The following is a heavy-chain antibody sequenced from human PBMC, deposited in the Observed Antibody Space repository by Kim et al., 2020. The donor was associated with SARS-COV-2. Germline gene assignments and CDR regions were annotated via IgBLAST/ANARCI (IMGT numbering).Heavy chain of an antibody. V-gene: IGHV7-4-1*02. CDR1: GYTFTSYA. Sequence: ASVKVSCKASGYTFTSYAMNWVRQAPGQGLEWMGWINTNTGNPTYAQGFTGRFVFSLDTSVRTAYLQISSLKAEDTAVYYCATRTQGWFGELLSQGVPFEDKWFDPWGQGTLVTVSS. J-gene: IGHJ5*02. CDR3: ATRTQGWFGELLSQGVPFEDKWFDP. D-gene: IGHD3-10*01. CDR2: INTNTGNP.